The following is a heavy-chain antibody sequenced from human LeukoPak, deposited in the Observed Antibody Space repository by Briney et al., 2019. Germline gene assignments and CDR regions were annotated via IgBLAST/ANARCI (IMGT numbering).Heavy chain of an antibody. Sequence: SQTLSLTCTVSGGSISSGGYYWSWIRQPPGKGLEWIGYIYHSGSTNYNPSLKSRVTISVDMSKNQISLKLSSVTAADTAVYYCARSRVWSDYWGYFDYWGQGTLVTVPS. CDR1: GGSISSGGYY. J-gene: IGHJ4*02. V-gene: IGHV4-61*08. CDR3: ARSRVWSDYWGYFDY. CDR2: IYHSGST. D-gene: IGHD3-3*01.